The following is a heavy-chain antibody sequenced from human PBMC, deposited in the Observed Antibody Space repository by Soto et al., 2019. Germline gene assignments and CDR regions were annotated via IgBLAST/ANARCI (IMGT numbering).Heavy chain of an antibody. CDR3: ARTGSSSPRDYFDS. Sequence: GESLKISCKGSGYNFTRYWIGWVRRVPGKGLEWMGIIYPGDSDSRYSPSFQGQVTFSADRSISTAYLQWSSLKASDTAMYYCARTGSSSPRDYFDSWGQGTLVTVSS. J-gene: IGHJ4*02. V-gene: IGHV5-51*01. CDR2: IYPGDSDS. D-gene: IGHD6-13*01. CDR1: GYNFTRYW.